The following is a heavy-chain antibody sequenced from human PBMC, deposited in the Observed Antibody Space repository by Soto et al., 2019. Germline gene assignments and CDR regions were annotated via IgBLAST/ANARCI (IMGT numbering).Heavy chain of an antibody. CDR2: ISYDETNE. J-gene: IGHJ6*02. CDR3: AKDLRTTISDYGMDV. CDR1: GFTFGSHG. V-gene: IGHV3-30*18. Sequence: QVQLVESGGGLVQPGGSLRLTCVASGFTFGSHGMHWVRQAPGKWLEWVAVISYDETNEHYVDSVKGRFTISRDNSKRILYLQMNRLRPEDTAVYKCAKDLRTTISDYGMDVWGQGTTVTVSS.